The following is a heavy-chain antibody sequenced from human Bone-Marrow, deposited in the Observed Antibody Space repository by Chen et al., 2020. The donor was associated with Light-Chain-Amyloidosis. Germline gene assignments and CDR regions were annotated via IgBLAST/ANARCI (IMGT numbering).Heavy chain of an antibody. CDR2: IYYSGGT. Sequence: QVQLQESGPGLVKPSQTLSLTCTVSGGSISSGGYYWSWIRQHPGKGLEWIGYIYYSGGTYYNPSLKSRVTISVDTSKNQFSLKLSSVTAADTAVYYCARGPSDYGDPYYYYYYMDVWGKGTTVTVSS. J-gene: IGHJ6*03. V-gene: IGHV4-31*03. D-gene: IGHD4-17*01. CDR3: ARGPSDYGDPYYYYYYMDV. CDR1: GGSISSGGYY.